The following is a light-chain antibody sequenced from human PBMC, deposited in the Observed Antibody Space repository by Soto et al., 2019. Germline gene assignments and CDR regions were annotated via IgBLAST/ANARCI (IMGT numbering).Light chain of an antibody. CDR2: SSN. J-gene: IGLJ3*02. V-gene: IGLV1-44*01. CDR1: NSNIGRNT. CDR3: ATWDDSLNGWV. Sequence: QSVLTQPPSASGTPGQRVTISCSGSNSNIGRNTVNWYQPLPGTAPKLLIHSSNQRPSGVPDRFSGSKSGTSASLAISGLQSEDEGDYFCATWDDSLNGWVFGGGTKVTVL.